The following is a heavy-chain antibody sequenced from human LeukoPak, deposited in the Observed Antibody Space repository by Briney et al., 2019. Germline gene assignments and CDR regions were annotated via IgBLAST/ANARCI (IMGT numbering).Heavy chain of an antibody. D-gene: IGHD3-3*01. CDR2: IDHGGVT. Sequence: SETLSLTRTVSGASIDFESYYWTWVRQSAGKGLEWIGRIDHGGVTNYNPSLQSRVTISLDTSQKQFSLKLDSVTAADTAVYYCARRFWSGYSPPPYYYYYMDVWGKGTTVTVSS. V-gene: IGHV4-61*02. CDR3: ARRFWSGYSPPPYYYYYMDV. J-gene: IGHJ6*03. CDR1: GASIDFESYY.